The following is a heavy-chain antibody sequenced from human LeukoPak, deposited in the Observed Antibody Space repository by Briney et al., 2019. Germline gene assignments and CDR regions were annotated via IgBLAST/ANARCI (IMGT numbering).Heavy chain of an antibody. Sequence: GGSLRLSCAASGFTVSSNYMSWVRQAPGKGLEWVSVIYSGGSTYYADSVKGRFTISGDNSKNTLYLQMNSLRAEDTAVYYCARDYNSGSYFYYGMDVWGQGTTVTVSS. D-gene: IGHD1-26*01. CDR2: IYSGGST. V-gene: IGHV3-53*01. J-gene: IGHJ6*02. CDR3: ARDYNSGSYFYYGMDV. CDR1: GFTVSSNY.